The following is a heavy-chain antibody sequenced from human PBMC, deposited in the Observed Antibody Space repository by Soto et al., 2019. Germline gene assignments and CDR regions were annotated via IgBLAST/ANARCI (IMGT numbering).Heavy chain of an antibody. D-gene: IGHD6-13*01. V-gene: IGHV3-23*01. CDR3: AKDRVGSTWPYYFDY. CDR1: GFTFSSFT. Sequence: PGGSLRLSCAASGFTFSSFTMNWVRQAPGKGLKWVSGIGASGDTTYYADSVKGRFTISRDNSKNTLYVQMNSLRAEDTAIYYCAKDRVGSTWPYYFDYWGQGILVTVSS. J-gene: IGHJ4*02. CDR2: IGASGDTT.